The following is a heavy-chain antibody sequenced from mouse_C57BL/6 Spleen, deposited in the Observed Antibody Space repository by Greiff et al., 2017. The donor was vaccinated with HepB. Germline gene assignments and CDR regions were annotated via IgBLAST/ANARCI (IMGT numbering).Heavy chain of an antibody. Sequence: QVQLKQPGAELVKPGASVKMSCKASGYTFTSYWITWVKQRPGQGLEWIGDIYPGSGSTNYNEKFKSKATLTVDTSSSTAYMQLSSLTSEDSAVYYCARGRGYYGSSYFFAYWGQGTLVTVSA. CDR2: IYPGSGST. CDR1: GYTFTSYW. V-gene: IGHV1-55*01. J-gene: IGHJ3*01. D-gene: IGHD1-1*01. CDR3: ARGRGYYGSSYFFAY.